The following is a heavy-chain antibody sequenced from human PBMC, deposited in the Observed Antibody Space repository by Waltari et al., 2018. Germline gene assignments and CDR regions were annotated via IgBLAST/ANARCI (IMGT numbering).Heavy chain of an antibody. V-gene: IGHV4-59*01. Sequence: QVQLQESGPGLVKPSETLSLTFTVSGDSISGFYWSWIRQSPGKGLEWIGFIYSGGTTYYNPSLKSRATISVDTSKNQFALEISSVTAADTAVYYCARGGYGRFYFDYWGQGTLVTVSS. D-gene: IGHD5-18*01. J-gene: IGHJ4*02. CDR3: ARGGYGRFYFDY. CDR1: GDSISGFY. CDR2: IYSGGTT.